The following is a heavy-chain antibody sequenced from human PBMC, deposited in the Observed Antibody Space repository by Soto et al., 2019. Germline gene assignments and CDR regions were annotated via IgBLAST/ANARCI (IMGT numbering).Heavy chain of an antibody. Sequence: EVQLLESGGGLVQPGGSRTLSCAASGLFFSAYAMAWGRRASGKGLEWVSAISGSGNHAYYADSVKGRFTMSRDNSKNIVYLAMNSMRADDTAVYYCRNWVAGSNVYLDYWGRGTLLTVSS. CDR1: GLFFSAYA. CDR3: RNWVAGSNVYLDY. J-gene: IGHJ4*02. V-gene: IGHV3-23*01. CDR2: ISGSGNHA. D-gene: IGHD6-13*01.